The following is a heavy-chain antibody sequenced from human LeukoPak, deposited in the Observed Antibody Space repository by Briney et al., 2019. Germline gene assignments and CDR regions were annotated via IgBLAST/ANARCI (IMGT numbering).Heavy chain of an antibody. D-gene: IGHD3-3*01. Sequence: GRSLRLSCAASGFTFSSYGMHWVRQAPGKGLEWVSSISSSSSYIYYADSVKGRFTISRDNAKNSLYLQMNSLRAEDTAVYYCARANHVDFWSQGTLVTVSS. CDR2: ISSSSSYI. V-gene: IGHV3-21*01. J-gene: IGHJ4*02. CDR3: ARANHVDF. CDR1: GFTFSSYG.